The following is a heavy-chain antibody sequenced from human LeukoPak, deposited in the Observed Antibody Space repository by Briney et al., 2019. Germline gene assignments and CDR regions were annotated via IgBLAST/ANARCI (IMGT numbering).Heavy chain of an antibody. D-gene: IGHD6-13*01. V-gene: IGHV4-39*07. Sequence: SETLSLTCTVSGGSISSSSYYWSWIRQPPGKGLEWIGEINHSGSTNYNPSLKSRVTISVDTSKNQFSLKLSSVTAADTAVYYCAREGVGSSWDYWGQGTLVTVPS. J-gene: IGHJ4*02. CDR3: AREGVGSSWDY. CDR1: GGSISSSSYY. CDR2: INHSGST.